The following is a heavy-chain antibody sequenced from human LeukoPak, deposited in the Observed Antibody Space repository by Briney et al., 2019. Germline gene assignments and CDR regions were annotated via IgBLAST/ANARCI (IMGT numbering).Heavy chain of an antibody. D-gene: IGHD5-24*01. CDR3: ASGPRWLQSLFDY. CDR1: GGSFSGYY. Sequence: PSETLSLTCAVYGGSFSGYYWSWIRQPPGKGLEWMGEIDHSGSTNYNPSLKSRVTISVDTSKNQFSLKLSSVTAADTAVYSCASGPRWLQSLFDYWGQGTLVTVSS. J-gene: IGHJ4*02. CDR2: IDHSGST. V-gene: IGHV4-34*01.